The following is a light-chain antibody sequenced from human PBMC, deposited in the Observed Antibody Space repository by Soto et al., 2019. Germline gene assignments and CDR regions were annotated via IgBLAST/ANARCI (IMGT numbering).Light chain of an antibody. CDR2: DAS. Sequence: DIQMTQSPSSLSASVGNRVTITCRASQSISTYLNWYQKKPGKAPNLLIYDASRLQSGVPARFSGSGGGTDFTLSISSVQPDDFATYFCQQSYMYPITFGQGTQLEI. V-gene: IGKV1-39*01. J-gene: IGKJ5*01. CDR1: QSISTY. CDR3: QQSYMYPIT.